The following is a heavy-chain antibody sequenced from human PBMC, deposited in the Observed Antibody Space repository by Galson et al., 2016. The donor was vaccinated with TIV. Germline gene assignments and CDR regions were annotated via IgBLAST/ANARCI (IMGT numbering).Heavy chain of an antibody. Sequence: SVKVSCKASGYSFTSYYMHWVRQAPGQGLEWMGIINPSGGSTSYAQKFQGRVTMTRDTSTSTVYMELSSLRSEDTAVYYCARVLEVAGTDYWGQGTLVTVSS. V-gene: IGHV1-46*01. J-gene: IGHJ4*02. CDR3: ARVLEVAGTDY. CDR1: GYSFTSYY. D-gene: IGHD6-19*01. CDR2: INPSGGST.